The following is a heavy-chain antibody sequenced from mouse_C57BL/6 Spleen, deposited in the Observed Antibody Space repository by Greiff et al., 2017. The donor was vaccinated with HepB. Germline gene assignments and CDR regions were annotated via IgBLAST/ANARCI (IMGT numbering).Heavy chain of an antibody. CDR3: ARNYYGSSPRFDY. CDR2: IDPSDSYT. CDR1: GYTFTSYW. V-gene: IGHV1-69*01. Sequence: QVQLQQPGAELVMPGASVKLSCKASGYTFTSYWMHWVKQRPGQGLEWIGEIDPSDSYTNYNQKFKGKSTLTVDKSSSTAYMQLSSLTSEDSAVYYCARNYYGSSPRFDYWGQGTTLTVSS. D-gene: IGHD1-1*01. J-gene: IGHJ2*01.